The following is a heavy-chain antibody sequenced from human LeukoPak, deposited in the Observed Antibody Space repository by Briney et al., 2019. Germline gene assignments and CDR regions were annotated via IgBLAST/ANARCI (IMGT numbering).Heavy chain of an antibody. D-gene: IGHD3-9*01. J-gene: IGHJ5*02. CDR2: INHSGST. CDR1: GGSFSGYY. Sequence: SETLSLTCAVYGGSFSGYYWSWIRQPPGKGLEWIGEINHSGSTNYNPSLKSRVTISVDTSKNQFSLKLSSVTAADTAVYYCARRVSLVLRYFDWLPENWFDPWGQGTLVTVSS. V-gene: IGHV4-34*01. CDR3: ARRVSLVLRYFDWLPENWFDP.